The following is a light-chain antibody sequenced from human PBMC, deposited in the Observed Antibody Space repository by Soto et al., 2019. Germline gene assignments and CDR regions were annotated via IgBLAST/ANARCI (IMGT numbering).Light chain of an antibody. CDR1: SSNLGGNT. V-gene: IGLV1-44*01. Sequence: QSVLTQPPSASGTPGQRVTISCSGSSSNLGGNTVNWYQQLPGTAPKLLIYSNRQRPSGVPDRFSGSTSGTSASLAISGLQSEHEADYYCTTWDDRLNGVVFGGGTKLTVL. CDR3: TTWDDRLNGVV. J-gene: IGLJ2*01. CDR2: SNR.